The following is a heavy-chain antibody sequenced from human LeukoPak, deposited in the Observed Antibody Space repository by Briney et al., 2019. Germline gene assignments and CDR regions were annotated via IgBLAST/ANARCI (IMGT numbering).Heavy chain of an antibody. V-gene: IGHV4-59*01. Sequence: SETLSLTCTVSGGSISSYYWSWIRQPPGTGLEWVGYIYYSGSTNYNPSLKRRVTISVDTSKNQFSLKLSSVTAADTAVYYCAREYGGDAFDIWGQGRMVTVSS. CDR1: GGSISSYY. J-gene: IGHJ3*02. CDR2: IYYSGST. CDR3: AREYGGDAFDI. D-gene: IGHD4/OR15-4a*01.